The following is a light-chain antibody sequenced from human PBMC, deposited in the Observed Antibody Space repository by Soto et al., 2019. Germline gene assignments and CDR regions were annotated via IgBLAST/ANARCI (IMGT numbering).Light chain of an antibody. CDR3: CSYTTRSTWV. Sequence: QSVLTQPASVSGSPGQSITISCTGTSSDVGGYNSLSWYQQHPGKAPKLIIYEVSYRPSGVSNRFSGSKSGTTASLTISGLQAEDGADYYCCSYTTRSTWVFGGGTKVTVL. V-gene: IGLV2-14*01. CDR1: SSDVGGYNS. CDR2: EVS. J-gene: IGLJ3*02.